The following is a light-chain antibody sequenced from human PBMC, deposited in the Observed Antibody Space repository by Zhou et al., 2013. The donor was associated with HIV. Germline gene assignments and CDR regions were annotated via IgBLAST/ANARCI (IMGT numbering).Light chain of an antibody. V-gene: IGKV1-27*01. J-gene: IGKJ1*01. CDR1: QSISSW. CDR2: AAS. CDR3: QNYNSAPRT. Sequence: DIQMTQSPSTLSASVGDRVTITCRASQSISSWLAWYQQKPGKVPKLLIYAASTLQSGVPSRFSGSGSGTDFTLTIRGLQPEDVATYYCQNYNSAPRTFGQGTKVEIK.